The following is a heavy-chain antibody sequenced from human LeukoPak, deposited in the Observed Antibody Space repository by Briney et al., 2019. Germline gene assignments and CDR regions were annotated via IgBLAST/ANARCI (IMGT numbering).Heavy chain of an antibody. D-gene: IGHD4/OR15-4a*01. J-gene: IGHJ4*02. CDR3: ARNPRDDYYFDY. V-gene: IGHV3-30*04. CDR1: GFTFSRVS. CDR2: ISDNEKRK. Sequence: GGSLRLSCAASGFTFSRVSMHWVRQAPGKGLEWVAFISDNEKRKYYTDSVKGRFTISRDNSRNTLSLQMNSLRGEDTAVYYCARNPRDDYYFDYWGQGTLVTVSS.